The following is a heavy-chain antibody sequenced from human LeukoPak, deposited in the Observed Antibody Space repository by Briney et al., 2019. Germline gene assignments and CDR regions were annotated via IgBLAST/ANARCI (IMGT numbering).Heavy chain of an antibody. J-gene: IGHJ4*02. CDR3: AKVNNYDDY. V-gene: IGHV3-30*18. D-gene: IGHD1/OR15-1a*01. CDR2: ISPDGNNE. CDR1: GFTFSTFG. Sequence: GGSLRLFCAASGFTFSTFGIHWVRQAPGKGLEWVAAISPDGNNEYYIDSVKGRFTVSRDNSKNMIYLQMNSLRGEDSAVYYCAKVNNYDDYWGQGTLVTVSS.